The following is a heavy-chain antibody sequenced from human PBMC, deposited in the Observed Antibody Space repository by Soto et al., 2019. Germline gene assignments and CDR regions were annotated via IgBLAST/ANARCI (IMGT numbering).Heavy chain of an antibody. CDR1: GFTFSSYS. CDR3: AKIASSGYPPNWYFDL. D-gene: IGHD3-22*01. Sequence: EVQLVESGGGLVKPGGSLRLSCAASGFTFSSYSMNWVRQAPGKGLEWVSSISSSSSYIYYADSVKGRFTISRDNAKNSLYLQMNSLRAEDTAVYYCAKIASSGYPPNWYFDLWGRGTLVTVSS. V-gene: IGHV3-21*01. J-gene: IGHJ2*01. CDR2: ISSSSSYI.